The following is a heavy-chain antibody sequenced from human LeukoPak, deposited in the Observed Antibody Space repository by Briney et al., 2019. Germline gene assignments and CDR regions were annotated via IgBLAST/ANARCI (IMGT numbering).Heavy chain of an antibody. CDR3: ARAERSSWYVG. V-gene: IGHV4-38-2*02. CDR1: GYSISSGYY. D-gene: IGHD6-13*01. CDR2: IYHSGST. Sequence: PSETLSLTCTVSGYSISSGYYWGWIRQPPGKGLEWIGSIYHSGSTYYNPSLKSRVTISVDTSKNQFSLKLSSVTAADTAVYYCARAERSSWYVGWGQGTLVTVSS. J-gene: IGHJ4*02.